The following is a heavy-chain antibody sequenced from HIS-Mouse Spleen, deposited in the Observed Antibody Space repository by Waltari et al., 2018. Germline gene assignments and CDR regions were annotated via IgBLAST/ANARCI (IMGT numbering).Heavy chain of an antibody. CDR3: ARGLVLQLVLDY. CDR1: GGSFSGYY. V-gene: IGHV4-34*01. CDR2: INHSGST. D-gene: IGHD6-13*01. Sequence: QVQLQQWGAGLLKPSETLSLPCAVYGGSFSGYYWSWIRQPPGKGLEWIGEINHSGSTNYNPSLKSRVTISVDTSKNQFSLKLSSVTAADTAVYYCARGLVLQLVLDYWGQGTLVTVSS. J-gene: IGHJ4*02.